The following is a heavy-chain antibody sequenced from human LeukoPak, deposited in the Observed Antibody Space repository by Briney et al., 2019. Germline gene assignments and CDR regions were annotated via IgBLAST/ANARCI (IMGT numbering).Heavy chain of an antibody. V-gene: IGHV3-30*04. J-gene: IGHJ4*02. CDR3: AREASGSIWGDDWGYFDC. CDR2: ISYDGSNK. Sequence: GRSLRLSCAASGFTFSSYAMHWVRQAPGKGLEWVAVISYDGSNKYYADSVKGRFTISRDNSKNTLYLQMNSLRAEDTAVYYCAREASGSIWGDDWGYFDCWGQGTLVTVSS. D-gene: IGHD7-27*01. CDR1: GFTFSSYA.